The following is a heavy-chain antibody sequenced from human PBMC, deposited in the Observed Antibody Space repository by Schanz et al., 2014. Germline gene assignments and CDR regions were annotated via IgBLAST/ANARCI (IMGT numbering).Heavy chain of an antibody. J-gene: IGHJ1*01. V-gene: IGHV1-18*04. CDR2: ISDYNADT. CDR3: AGATYSSSWYGGSEYFQH. D-gene: IGHD6-13*01. CDR1: GYRFIGYY. Sequence: QVLLVQSGAEVKKPGASVKVSCKASGYRFIGYYVHWVRQAPGQGPEWMGWISDYNADTKYAQKVQGRVTMTTDTSTSTAYMELRSLRSDDTAVYYCAGATYSSSWYGGSEYFQHWGQGTLVTVSS.